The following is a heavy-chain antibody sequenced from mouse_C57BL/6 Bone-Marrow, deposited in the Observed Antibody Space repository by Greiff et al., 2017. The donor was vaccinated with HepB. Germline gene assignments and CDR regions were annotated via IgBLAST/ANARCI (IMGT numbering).Heavy chain of an antibody. CDR1: GYTFTSYC. CDR3: AREAHYYGSSYVRFAY. Sequence: QVQLQQPGAELVRPGSSVKLSCKASGYTFTSYCMDWVKQRPGQGLEWIGNIYPSDSETHYNQKFKDKATLTVDKSSSTAYMQLSSLTSEDSAVYYCAREAHYYGSSYVRFAYWGQGTLVTVSA. V-gene: IGHV1-61*01. J-gene: IGHJ3*01. D-gene: IGHD1-1*01. CDR2: IYPSDSET.